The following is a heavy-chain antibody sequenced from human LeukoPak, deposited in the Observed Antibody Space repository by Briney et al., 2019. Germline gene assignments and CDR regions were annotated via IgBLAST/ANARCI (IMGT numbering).Heavy chain of an antibody. D-gene: IGHD3-22*01. CDR1: GYSFTSKW. CDR3: ASARDYYDSTDAFDI. J-gene: IGHJ3*02. Sequence: GESLKISCKGSGYSFTSKWIGWVRQLPGKGLEWMGIIYPGDSDTRYSPSFQGQVTISADKSISTAYLQWSSLKASDTAMYYCASARDYYDSTDAFDIWGQGTMVTVSS. V-gene: IGHV5-51*01. CDR2: IYPGDSDT.